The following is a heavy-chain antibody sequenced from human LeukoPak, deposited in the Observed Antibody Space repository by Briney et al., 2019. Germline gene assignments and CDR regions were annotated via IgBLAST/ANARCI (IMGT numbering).Heavy chain of an antibody. J-gene: IGHJ6*03. Sequence: PGGSLRLSCAASGFTFSSYWMSWVRQAPGKGLEWVAFIRYDGSKKFYADSVKGRFTISRDNSKNTLYLQMYSLRAEDTAAYYCAKIPYGDYVLDYYYYMDVWGKGTTVTISS. CDR1: GFTFSSYW. CDR3: AKIPYGDYVLDYYYYMDV. V-gene: IGHV3-30*02. D-gene: IGHD4-17*01. CDR2: IRYDGSKK.